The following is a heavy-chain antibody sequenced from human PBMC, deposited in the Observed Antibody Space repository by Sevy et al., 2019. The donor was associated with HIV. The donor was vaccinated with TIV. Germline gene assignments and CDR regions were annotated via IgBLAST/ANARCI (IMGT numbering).Heavy chain of an antibody. CDR2: ISYDGSNK. CDR1: GFTFSSYA. J-gene: IGHJ5*02. V-gene: IGHV3-30*04. D-gene: IGHD3-22*01. Sequence: GGSLRLSCAASGFTFSSYAMHWVRQAPGKGLEWVAVISYDGSNKYYADSVKGRFTISRDNSKNTLYLQMNSLRAEDTAVYYCARGPNSYDSSGYYNNWFDPWGQGTLVTVSS. CDR3: ARGPNSYDSSGYYNNWFDP.